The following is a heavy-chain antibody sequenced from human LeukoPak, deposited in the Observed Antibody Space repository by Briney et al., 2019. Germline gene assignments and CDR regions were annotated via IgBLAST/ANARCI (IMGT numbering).Heavy chain of an antibody. D-gene: IGHD5-12*01. V-gene: IGHV1-69*04. J-gene: IGHJ4*02. CDR3: ARDVPQGGYDYRPSDY. Sequence: ASVKVSCKASGGTFSSYAISWVRQAPGQGLEWMGRIIPILGIANYAQKFQGRVTITADKSTSTAYMELSSLRSEDTAVYYCARDVPQGGYDYRPSDYWGQGTLVTVSS. CDR2: IIPILGIA. CDR1: GGTFSSYA.